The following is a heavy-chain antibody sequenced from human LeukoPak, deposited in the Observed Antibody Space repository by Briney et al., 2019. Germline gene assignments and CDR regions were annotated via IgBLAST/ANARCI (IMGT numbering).Heavy chain of an antibody. Sequence: GGSLRLSCAASGFTFSSYAMSWVRQAPGKGLEWVSAISGTGGSTYCAESVKGRFTISRDNSKNTLYLQMNSLRAEDTAVYYCAISGSYYYWGQGTLVTVSS. D-gene: IGHD1-26*01. J-gene: IGHJ4*02. CDR2: ISGTGGST. CDR3: AISGSYYY. CDR1: GFTFSSYA. V-gene: IGHV3-23*01.